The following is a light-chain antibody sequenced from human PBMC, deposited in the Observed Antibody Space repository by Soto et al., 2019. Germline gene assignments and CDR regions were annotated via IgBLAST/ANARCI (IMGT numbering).Light chain of an antibody. Sequence: EIVLTQSPGTLSLSPGERATLSCRASQSVASRNLAWYQQKSGQAPRLLIYGASSRAIHTPDRFSGSGSGTDFTITISGLEPEDFAVYYCQHFGNSLWTFGQGTKVEI. CDR2: GAS. CDR1: QSVASRN. J-gene: IGKJ1*01. V-gene: IGKV3-20*01. CDR3: QHFGNSLWT.